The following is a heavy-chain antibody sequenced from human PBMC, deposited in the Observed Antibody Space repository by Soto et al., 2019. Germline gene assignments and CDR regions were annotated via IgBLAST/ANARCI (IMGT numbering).Heavy chain of an antibody. CDR2: IYHSGST. Sequence: QMQLQESGPGLVKPSGTLSLTCTVSGVSINSANWWTWVRQSPGKGLEWIGEIYHSGSTNFNPSLMSRVPISVDNSKNQFYLELTSVTSADTAVYSCARYCGGGSCYLGAFDIWGQGTMVNVSS. J-gene: IGHJ3*02. V-gene: IGHV4-4*02. CDR1: GVSINSANW. CDR3: ARYCGGGSCYLGAFDI. D-gene: IGHD2-15*01.